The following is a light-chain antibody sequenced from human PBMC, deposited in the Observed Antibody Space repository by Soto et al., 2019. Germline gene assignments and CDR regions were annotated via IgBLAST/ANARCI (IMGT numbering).Light chain of an antibody. CDR3: AAWDDFLNGWV. V-gene: IGLV1-44*01. CDR2: REN. CDR1: SSNIGPNT. J-gene: IGLJ3*02. Sequence: QSVLTQPPSASGTPGQRVTIFCSGSSSNIGPNTVNWYQQLPGTAPNLLIYRENQRPPGVPDRLSGSKSGTSASLAISGLQSEDEATYYCAAWDDFLNGWVFGGGTKLTVL.